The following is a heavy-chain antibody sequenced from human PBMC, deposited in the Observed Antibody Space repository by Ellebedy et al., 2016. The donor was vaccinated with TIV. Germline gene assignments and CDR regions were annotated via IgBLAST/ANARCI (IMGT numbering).Heavy chain of an antibody. J-gene: IGHJ6*02. CDR1: GFTFSNYA. CDR2: ITYDGTNK. V-gene: IGHV3-30-3*01. D-gene: IGHD2-15*01. CDR3: ARDSRVLTDWRYYAMDV. Sequence: PGGSLRLSCPASGFTFSNYAMHWVRQAPGKGLEWVALITYDGTNKYYADSVKGRFTISRDNSKNTLYLQVNSLRAEDTAVYYCARDSRVLTDWRYYAMDVWGQGTTVTVSS.